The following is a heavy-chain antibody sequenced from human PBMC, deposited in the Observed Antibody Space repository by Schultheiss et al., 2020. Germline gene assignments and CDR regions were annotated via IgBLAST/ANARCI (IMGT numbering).Heavy chain of an antibody. J-gene: IGHJ3*02. D-gene: IGHD3-10*01. Sequence: SETLSLTRTVSGGSIRRGSYYWGWIRQPPEKGLEWIGEIYHSGSTNYNPSLKSRVTISVDKSKNQFSLNLSSVTAADTAVYYCARLVRGLNAFDIWGQGTMVTVSS. CDR2: IYHSGST. CDR1: GGSIRRGSYY. CDR3: ARLVRGLNAFDI. V-gene: IGHV4-61*05.